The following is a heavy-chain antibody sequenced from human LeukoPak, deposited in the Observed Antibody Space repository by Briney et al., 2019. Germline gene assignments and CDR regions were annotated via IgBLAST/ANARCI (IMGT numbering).Heavy chain of an antibody. CDR2: INPNSGGT. Sequence: AALKVSRKASGYTLTGFLMHWVRQAPGQRLEWVGSINPNSGGTKYAQKFQGRATMTRDTFISTAFMELSTLGADDTAVYFCARDLETSGNSPVGWGQGTLVTVSS. CDR3: ARDLETSGNSPVG. V-gene: IGHV1-2*02. CDR1: GYTLTGFL. D-gene: IGHD6-13*01. J-gene: IGHJ4*02.